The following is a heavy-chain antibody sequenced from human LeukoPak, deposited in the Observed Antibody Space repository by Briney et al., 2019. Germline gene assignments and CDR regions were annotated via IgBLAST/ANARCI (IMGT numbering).Heavy chain of an antibody. CDR3: ARDVWFGGYCAFDI. D-gene: IGHD3-10*01. J-gene: IGHJ3*02. CDR2: IYYSGST. CDR1: GGSISSGDYY. Sequence: PSQTPSLTCTVSGGSISSGDYYWSWIRQPPGKGLEWIGYIYYSGSTYYNPSLKSRVTISVDTSKNQFSLKLSSVTAADTAVYYCARDVWFGGYCAFDIWGQGTMVTVSS. V-gene: IGHV4-30-4*01.